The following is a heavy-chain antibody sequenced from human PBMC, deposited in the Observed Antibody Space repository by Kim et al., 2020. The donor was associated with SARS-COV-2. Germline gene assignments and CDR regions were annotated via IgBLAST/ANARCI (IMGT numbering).Heavy chain of an antibody. J-gene: IGHJ4*02. V-gene: IGHV1-3*01. CDR3: ASSYCSSTSCHPYFDY. D-gene: IGHD2-2*01. Sequence: KFQGRVTITRDTSASTAYMELSSLRSEDTAVYYCASSYCSSTSCHPYFDYWGQGTLVTVSS.